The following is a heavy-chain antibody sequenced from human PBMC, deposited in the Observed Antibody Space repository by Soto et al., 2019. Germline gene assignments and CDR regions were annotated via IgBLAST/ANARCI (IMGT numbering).Heavy chain of an antibody. CDR1: GDSISGYY. CDR3: ARNHHGDPPLNNWFDP. CDR2: VHYSGST. Sequence: SETLSLICTVSGDSISGYYWTWIRQAPGKGLEWIGYVHYSGSTHYTPSLKSRVTISVDMSKNQFSLKLNSVTAADTAIYFCARNHHGDPPLNNWFDPWGQGTLVTVSS. D-gene: IGHD2-21*02. J-gene: IGHJ5*02. V-gene: IGHV4-59*01.